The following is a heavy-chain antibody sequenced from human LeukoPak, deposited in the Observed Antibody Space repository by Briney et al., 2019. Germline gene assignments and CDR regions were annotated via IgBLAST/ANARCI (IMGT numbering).Heavy chain of an antibody. V-gene: IGHV1-69*04. Sequence: SVKVSCXASGGTFSSYTISWVRQAPGQGLGWMGRIIPILGIANYAQKFQGRVTITADKSTSTAYMELSSLRSEDTAVYYCARDGRMVRGDIYLDWFDPWGQGTLVTVSS. D-gene: IGHD3-10*01. CDR3: ARDGRMVRGDIYLDWFDP. CDR1: GGTFSSYT. CDR2: IIPILGIA. J-gene: IGHJ5*02.